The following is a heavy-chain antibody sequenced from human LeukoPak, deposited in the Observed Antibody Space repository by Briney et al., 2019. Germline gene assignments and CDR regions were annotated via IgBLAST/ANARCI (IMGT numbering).Heavy chain of an antibody. J-gene: IGHJ6*03. CDR1: GFTFSSYS. CDR3: AREGITMDV. V-gene: IGHV3-48*01. D-gene: IGHD3-10*01. CDR2: ISTTGSTI. Sequence: PGGSLRLSCAASGFTFSSYSMIWVRQAPGKGLEWVSYISTTGSTITYADSVRGRFTISRDNAKNSLYLQMNSLRAEDTAVYYCAREGITMDVWGKGTTVTVPS.